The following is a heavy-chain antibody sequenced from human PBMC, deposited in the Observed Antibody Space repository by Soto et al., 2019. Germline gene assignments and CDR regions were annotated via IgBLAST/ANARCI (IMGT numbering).Heavy chain of an antibody. D-gene: IGHD3-3*01. CDR1: GGSISSYY. Sequence: QVQLQESGPGLVRPSETLSLTCTVSGGSISSYYWSWIRQPPGKGLKWIGYIFYSGSTNYSPSLKSRVTISVDTSTNQFSLRLSSVTAADTAVYYCARVFDYWIISTPLRYFDYWGQGTLVTVSS. J-gene: IGHJ4*02. V-gene: IGHV4-59*01. CDR3: ARVFDYWIISTPLRYFDY. CDR2: IFYSGST.